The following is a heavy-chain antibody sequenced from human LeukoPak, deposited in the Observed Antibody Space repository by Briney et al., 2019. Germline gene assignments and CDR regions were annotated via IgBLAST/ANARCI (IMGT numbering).Heavy chain of an antibody. Sequence: SETLSLTCTVSGDSINDYYWSWIRQPPGKGLEWIGYIYYSGSPNYNPSLKSRVTISLDTSKNQFSLKLTSVTAADTAVYYCARTGYNSAWNVYFDYWGQGTLVTVSS. V-gene: IGHV4-59*01. D-gene: IGHD6-19*01. J-gene: IGHJ4*02. CDR1: GDSINDYY. CDR3: ARTGYNSAWNVYFDY. CDR2: IYYSGSP.